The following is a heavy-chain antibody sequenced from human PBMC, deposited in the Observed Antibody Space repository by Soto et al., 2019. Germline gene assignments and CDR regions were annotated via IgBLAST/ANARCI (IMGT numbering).Heavy chain of an antibody. CDR3: ARMERRIVVDSAYYYGMDV. V-gene: IGHV1-69*01. J-gene: IGHJ6*02. D-gene: IGHD3-22*01. Sequence: QVQLVQSGAEVKKPGSSVKVSCKASGGTFSSYAISWVRQAPGQGLEWMGGIIPIFGTANYAPKFQGRVTITADEYTSTAYMELSSLRSEDTAVYYCARMERRIVVDSAYYYGMDVWGQGTTLTVSS. CDR2: IIPIFGTA. CDR1: GGTFSSYA.